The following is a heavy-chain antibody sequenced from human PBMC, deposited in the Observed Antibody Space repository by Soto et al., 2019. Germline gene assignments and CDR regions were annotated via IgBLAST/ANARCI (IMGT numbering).Heavy chain of an antibody. D-gene: IGHD5-18*01. CDR1: GFSFSIQA. J-gene: IGHJ4*02. CDR3: ASPLLSGGTAMED. Sequence: QVQLVESGGAVVQPGKSLTLSCAASGFSFSIQAMHWVRQAPGKGLELVAVISYDGSNKNYADSVKGRFTISRDNSKNTQYVQMDGYRGDDTAVYYCASPLLSGGTAMEDWGQGTLVAVSS. CDR2: ISYDGSNK. V-gene: IGHV3-30*03.